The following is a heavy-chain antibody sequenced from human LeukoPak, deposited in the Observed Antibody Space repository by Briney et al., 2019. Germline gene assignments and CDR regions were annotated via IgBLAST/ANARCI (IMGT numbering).Heavy chain of an antibody. CDR1: GFTFSSYG. CDR2: ISSSSSYI. D-gene: IGHD6-19*01. J-gene: IGHJ6*03. Sequence: GGSLRLSCAASGFTFSSYGMTWVRQAPGKGLEWVSFISSSSSYIYYADSVKGRFTISRDNAKNSLYLQMNSLRAEDTAVYYCAKDLVMYSSGWYLLNYYYYYMDVWGKGTTVTVSS. V-gene: IGHV3-21*01. CDR3: AKDLVMYSSGWYLLNYYYYYMDV.